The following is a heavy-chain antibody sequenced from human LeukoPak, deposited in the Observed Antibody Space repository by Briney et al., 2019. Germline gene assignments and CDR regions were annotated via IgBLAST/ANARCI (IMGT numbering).Heavy chain of an antibody. CDR3: TRDYIAYDPLDY. Sequence: GGSLRLSCAASGFTFSSYNMNWVRQAPGKGLEWVSSVSSSSSYIYYADSVKGRFTISRDNAKNSLYLQMNSLRAEDTAVYWCTRDYIAYDPLDYWGQGTLVTVSS. CDR2: VSSSSSYI. J-gene: IGHJ4*02. D-gene: IGHD3-3*01. V-gene: IGHV3-21*01. CDR1: GFTFSSYN.